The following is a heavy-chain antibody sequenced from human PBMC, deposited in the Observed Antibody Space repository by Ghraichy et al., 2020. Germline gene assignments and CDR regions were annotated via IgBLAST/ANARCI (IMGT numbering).Heavy chain of an antibody. D-gene: IGHD5-24*01. CDR2: IYWDDGK. Sequence: SGPTLVKPTESLTLTCTFSRFSLTSNGVVVGWVRQPPGKGLEWLALIYWDDGKRYSPSLRSRLTITKDTSRNQVVLTVTDMDPEDTGTYFCAHRDPEMTFMHQWGQGTLVTVSS. CDR3: AHRDPEMTFMHQ. V-gene: IGHV2-5*02. J-gene: IGHJ4*02. CDR1: RFSLTSNGVV.